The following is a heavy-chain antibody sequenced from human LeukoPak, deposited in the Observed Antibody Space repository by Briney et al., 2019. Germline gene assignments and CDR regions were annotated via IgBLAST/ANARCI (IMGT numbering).Heavy chain of an antibody. V-gene: IGHV4-39*07. J-gene: IGHJ4*02. CDR3: ARDFSSSWSENFDY. CDR2: IYYSGST. CDR1: GGSISSSSYY. Sequence: SETLSLTCTVSGGSISSSSYYWGWIRQPPEKGLEWIGSIYYSGSTYYNPSLKSRVTISVDTSKYQFSLKLSSVTAADTAVYYCARDFSSSWSENFDYWGQGSLVTVSS. D-gene: IGHD6-13*01.